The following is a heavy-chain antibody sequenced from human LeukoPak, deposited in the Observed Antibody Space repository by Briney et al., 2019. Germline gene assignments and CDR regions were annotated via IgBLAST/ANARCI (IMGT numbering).Heavy chain of an antibody. D-gene: IGHD3-22*01. CDR1: GYRFTSYW. CDR2: IYPGDSDT. CDR3: ARGAASGYYWNHFDY. V-gene: IGHV5-51*01. Sequence: GESLKISCKGSGYRFTSYWIGWVRQMPGKSLEWMGIIYPGDSDTRYSPSFQGQVTISADKSISTAYLQWNSLKAADTAMYYCARGAASGYYWNHFDYWGQGTLVTVSS. J-gene: IGHJ4*02.